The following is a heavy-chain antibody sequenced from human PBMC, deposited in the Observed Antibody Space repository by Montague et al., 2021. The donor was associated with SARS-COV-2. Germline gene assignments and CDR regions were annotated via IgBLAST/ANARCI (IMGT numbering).Heavy chain of an antibody. D-gene: IGHD3-22*01. CDR3: ARAIVDVTMIIVVMTGVEHYFDF. J-gene: IGHJ4*02. CDR1: GGSFIGYY. V-gene: IGHV4-34*01. Sequence: SETLSLTCAVYGGSFIGYYWSWIRQPPGKELEWIGDINHSGSTNYNPSLKSRVSISVDTSKNQFSLKLRSVTAADTAVYYCARAIVDVTMIIVVMTGVEHYFDFWGQGTLVTVSS. CDR2: INHSGST.